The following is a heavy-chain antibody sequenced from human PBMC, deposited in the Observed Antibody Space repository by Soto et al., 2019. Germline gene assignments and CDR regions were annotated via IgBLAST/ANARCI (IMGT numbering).Heavy chain of an antibody. CDR2: ISAYNGNT. Sequence: QVQLVLSGAEVKKPGASVKVSCKASGYTFSSYDISWVRQAPGQGLEWMGWISAYNGNTNYAQKLQGRVTMTTDTSTSTAYMQLRSLRSDDTAVYYCASSYCGGDCSVLYYYYGMDVWGQGITVSVSS. V-gene: IGHV1-18*01. CDR1: GYTFSSYD. CDR3: ASSYCGGDCSVLYYYYGMDV. J-gene: IGHJ6*02. D-gene: IGHD2-21*02.